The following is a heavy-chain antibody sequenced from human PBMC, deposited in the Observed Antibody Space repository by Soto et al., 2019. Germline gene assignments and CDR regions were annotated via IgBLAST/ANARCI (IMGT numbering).Heavy chain of an antibody. Sequence: EVQLVESGGGLVQPGGSLRLSCAASGFTFSSYSMNWVRQAPGKGLEWVSYISSSSSTIYYADSVKGRFTISRENAKNSLYLQMNSLRDEDTAVYYCAREGGKKYYDGMDGWGQGTTVTVSS. V-gene: IGHV3-48*02. CDR2: ISSSSSTI. CDR3: AREGGKKYYDGMDG. J-gene: IGHJ6*02. CDR1: GFTFSSYS.